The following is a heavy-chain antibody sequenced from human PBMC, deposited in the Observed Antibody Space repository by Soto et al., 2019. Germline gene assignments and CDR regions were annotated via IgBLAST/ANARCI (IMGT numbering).Heavy chain of an antibody. V-gene: IGHV1-69*02. CDR3: SIGSWSAETFDV. D-gene: IGHD2-2*01. CDR1: GGTFSTYT. CDR2: IIPMLTVT. Sequence: QVHLEQSGAEVKKPGSSVKVSCKSAGGTFSTYTLIWGRQAPVQGLEWMGRIIPMLTVTNSAQKFQGRVSLTADKSTSTAFMELTSLTSDDPAVYYCSIGSWSAETFDVWGQGTMVTVSS. J-gene: IGHJ3*01.